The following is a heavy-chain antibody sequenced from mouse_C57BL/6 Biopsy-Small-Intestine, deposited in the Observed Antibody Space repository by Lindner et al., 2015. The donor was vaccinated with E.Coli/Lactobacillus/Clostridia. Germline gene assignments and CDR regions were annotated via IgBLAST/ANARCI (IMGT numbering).Heavy chain of an antibody. D-gene: IGHD1-1*01. Sequence: LEWMGWINIGNGNTKYSQKFEGRVTITRDTSANTVYMELSSLRSEDTAVYYCARRGYDTSGYYLPGYMDVWGKGTTVTVSS. CDR2: INIGNGNT. V-gene: IGHV14-3*01. J-gene: IGHJ1*03. CDR3: ARRGYDTSGYYLPGYMDV.